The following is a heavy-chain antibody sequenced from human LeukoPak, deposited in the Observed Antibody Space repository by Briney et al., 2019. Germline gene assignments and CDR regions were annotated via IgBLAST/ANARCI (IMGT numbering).Heavy chain of an antibody. V-gene: IGHV1-18*01. D-gene: IGHD3-9*01. CDR1: GYTFTSYG. J-gene: IGHJ4*02. CDR3: ARGPETLLTGVQSDY. Sequence: ASVKVSCKASGYTFTSYGISWVRQAPGQGLEWMGWISAYNGNTNYAQKLQGRVTMTTDTSTSTAYMELRSLRSDDTAVYYCARGPETLLTGVQSDYWGQGTLVTVSS. CDR2: ISAYNGNT.